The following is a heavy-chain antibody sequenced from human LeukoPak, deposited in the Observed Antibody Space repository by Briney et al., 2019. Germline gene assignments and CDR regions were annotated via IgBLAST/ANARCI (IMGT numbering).Heavy chain of an antibody. J-gene: IGHJ4*02. D-gene: IGHD2-15*01. V-gene: IGHV3-53*01. CDR2: IYSGDTT. CDR3: AKLVGATMTSDY. CDR1: GLTVSSND. Sequence: GGSLRLSCAASGLTVSSNDMGWVRQAPGKGLEWVSFIYSGDTTYYADSVKGRFTISRDNSKNTLYLQMNSLRGDDTAIYYCAKLVGATMTSDYWGQGILVTVSS.